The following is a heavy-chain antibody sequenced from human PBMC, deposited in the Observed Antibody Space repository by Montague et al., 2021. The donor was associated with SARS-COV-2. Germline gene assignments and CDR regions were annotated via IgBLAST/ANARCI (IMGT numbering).Heavy chain of an antibody. CDR1: GDSISRYY. V-gene: IGHV4-4*07. CDR2: IYTGGHV. Sequence: SETLSLTCSVSGDSISRYYWSWIRRSDGKGLEWIGRIYTGGHVNYNPALQSRVSMSVDTSKSQVSLNVTSVTAADTAVYYCARAIWHLDVWGRGILVTVSS. CDR3: ARAIWHLDV. J-gene: IGHJ2*01.